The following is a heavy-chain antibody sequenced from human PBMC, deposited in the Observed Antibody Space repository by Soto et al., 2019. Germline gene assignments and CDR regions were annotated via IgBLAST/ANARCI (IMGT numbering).Heavy chain of an antibody. V-gene: IGHV3-23*01. CDR1: GFTFSSYA. CDR3: AKDLLTVQGYYYYYMDV. CDR2: ISGSRGGT. J-gene: IGHJ6*03. D-gene: IGHD1-1*01. Sequence: GGSLRLSCAASGFTFSSYAMSWVRQAPGKGLEWVSGISGSRGGTYYADSVKGRFIVSRDNSKNTLYLQVNSLRAEDTALYYCAKDLLTVQGYYYYYMDVWGKGTTVTVSS.